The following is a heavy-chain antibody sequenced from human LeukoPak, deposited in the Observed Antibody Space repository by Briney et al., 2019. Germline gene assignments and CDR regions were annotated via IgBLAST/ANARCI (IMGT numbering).Heavy chain of an antibody. CDR1: GLTFRNYE. CDR3: ARDPEVTTDSSGGFDY. CDR2: ISDSGTTK. D-gene: IGHD2-21*02. J-gene: IGHJ4*02. Sequence: GGSLRLPCGASGLTFRNYEMNWVRQAPGKGLEWISCISDSGTTKNYADSVKGRFAVSRDNAKNSLYLQMNSLRAEDTAVYYCARDPEVTTDSSGGFDYWGQGTRVTVSS. V-gene: IGHV3-48*03.